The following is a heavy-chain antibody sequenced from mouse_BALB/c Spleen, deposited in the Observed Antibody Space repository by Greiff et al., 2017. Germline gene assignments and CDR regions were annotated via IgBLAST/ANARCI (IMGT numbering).Heavy chain of an antibody. D-gene: IGHD2-4*01. Sequence: VQLQQSGPELVKPGASVRISCKASGYTFTSYYIHWVKQRPGQGLEWIGWIYPGNVNTKYNEKFKGKATLTADKSSSTAYMQLSSLTSEDSAVYFCARGGIYYDYLFAYWGQGTLVTVSA. V-gene: IGHV1S56*01. J-gene: IGHJ3*01. CDR2: IYPGNVNT. CDR3: ARGGIYYDYLFAY. CDR1: GYTFTSYY.